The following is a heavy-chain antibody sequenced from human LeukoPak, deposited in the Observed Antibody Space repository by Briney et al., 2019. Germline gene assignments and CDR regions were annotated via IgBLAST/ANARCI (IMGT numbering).Heavy chain of an antibody. Sequence: KPSQTLSLTCTVSGGSISSGGYYWSWIRQPPGKGLEWIGYIYHSGSTYYNPSLKSRVTISVDRSINQFSLKLSSVTAADTAVYYCARLGGYYFDYWGQGTLVTVSS. CDR1: GGSISSGGYY. D-gene: IGHD3-22*01. V-gene: IGHV4-30-2*01. CDR2: IYHSGST. CDR3: ARLGGYYFDY. J-gene: IGHJ4*02.